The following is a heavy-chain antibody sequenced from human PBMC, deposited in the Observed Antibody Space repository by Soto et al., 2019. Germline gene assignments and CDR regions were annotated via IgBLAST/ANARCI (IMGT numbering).Heavy chain of an antibody. J-gene: IGHJ2*01. V-gene: IGHV3-64*04. D-gene: IGHD4-4*01. CDR2: ISSNGVST. CDR1: GFTFSSYA. Sequence: GGSLRLSCSASGFTFSSYAMHWVRQAPGKGLEYVSVISSNGVSTYYADSVKGRFTISRDNSKNTLYLQMNSLRAEDTAVYYCARPLWRDDYNWGYFDLWGRGTLVTVSS. CDR3: ARPLWRDDYNWGYFDL.